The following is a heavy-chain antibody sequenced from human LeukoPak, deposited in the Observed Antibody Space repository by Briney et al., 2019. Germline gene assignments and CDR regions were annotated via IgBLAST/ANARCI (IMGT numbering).Heavy chain of an antibody. CDR1: GYTFTSYD. CDR2: ISAYNGNT. CDR3: ARDPVITMVRGVRPFDY. J-gene: IGHJ4*02. V-gene: IGHV1-18*01. Sequence: ASVKVSCKASGYTFTSYDINWVRQATGQGLEWMGWISAYNGNTNYAQKLQGRVTMTTDTSTSTAYMELRSLRSDDTAVYYCARDPVITMVRGVRPFDYWGQGTLVTVSS. D-gene: IGHD3-10*01.